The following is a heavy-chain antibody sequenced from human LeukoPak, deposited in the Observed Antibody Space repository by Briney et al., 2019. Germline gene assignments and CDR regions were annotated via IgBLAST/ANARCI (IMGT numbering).Heavy chain of an antibody. V-gene: IGHV3-21*06. J-gene: IGHJ6*03. CDR2: ISSSGNYI. Sequence: GGSLRLSCAASGFSFTSYSMNWVRQAPGKGLEWVSSISSSGNYIYYADSVKGRFTISRDNAKNSLNLQMNSLTAEDTAVYYCARGGHYYSYSMDVWGKGTTVTVSS. CDR1: GFSFTSYS. CDR3: ARGGHYYSYSMDV.